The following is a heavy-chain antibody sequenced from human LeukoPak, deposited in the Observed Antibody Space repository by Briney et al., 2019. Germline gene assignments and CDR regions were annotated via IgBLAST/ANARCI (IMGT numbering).Heavy chain of an antibody. CDR3: ARDRKIVVVVAATSFDSTPRRGNWFDP. CDR2: INPNSGGT. CDR1: GYTFTGYY. V-gene: IGHV1-2*02. Sequence: ASVKVSCKASGYTFTGYYMHWVRQAPGQGLEWMGWINPNSGGTNYAQKFQGRVTMTRDTSISTAYMELSRLRSDDTAVYYCARDRKIVVVVAATSFDSTPRRGNWFDPWGQGTLVTVSS. D-gene: IGHD2-15*01. J-gene: IGHJ5*02.